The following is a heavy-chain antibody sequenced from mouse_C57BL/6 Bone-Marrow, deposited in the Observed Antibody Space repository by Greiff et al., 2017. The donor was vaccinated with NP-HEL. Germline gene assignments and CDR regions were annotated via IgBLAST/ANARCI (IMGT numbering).Heavy chain of an antibody. Sequence: QVQLQQPGAELVKPGASVKMSCKASGYTFTSYWITWVKQRPGQGLEWIGDIYPGCGSTNYNEKFKSKATLTVDTSSSTAYMQLSSLTSEDSAVYYCARSTVVAPYWYFDVWGTGTTVTVSS. CDR1: GYTFTSYW. CDR2: IYPGCGST. CDR3: ARSTVVAPYWYFDV. V-gene: IGHV1-55*01. J-gene: IGHJ1*03. D-gene: IGHD1-1*01.